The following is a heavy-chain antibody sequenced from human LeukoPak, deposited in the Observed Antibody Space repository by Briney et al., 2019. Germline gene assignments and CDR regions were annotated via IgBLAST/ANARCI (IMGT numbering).Heavy chain of an antibody. CDR1: GFTFSSYE. CDR3: ARTKSGRDAFDI. CDR2: ISSSGSTI. Sequence: GGSLRLSCAASGFTFSSYEMNWVRQAPGKGLEWVSYISSSGSTIYYADSVKGRFTISRDNAKNSLYLQMNSLRAEDTAVYYCARTKSGRDAFDIWGQGTMVTVSS. J-gene: IGHJ3*02. D-gene: IGHD2-8*01. V-gene: IGHV3-48*03.